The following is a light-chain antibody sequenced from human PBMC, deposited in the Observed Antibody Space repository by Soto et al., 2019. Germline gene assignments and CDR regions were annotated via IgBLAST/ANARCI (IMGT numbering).Light chain of an antibody. Sequence: DIQITHSPCTLSSALGDRVTITCRASESISSWLAWYQQKPGKAPKLLIYDASSLESGVPSRFSGSGSGTEFTLSISSLQPDDFATYYCQQYNSYSPWTFGQGTKVDIK. CDR3: QQYNSYSPWT. V-gene: IGKV1-5*01. CDR1: ESISSW. J-gene: IGKJ1*01. CDR2: DAS.